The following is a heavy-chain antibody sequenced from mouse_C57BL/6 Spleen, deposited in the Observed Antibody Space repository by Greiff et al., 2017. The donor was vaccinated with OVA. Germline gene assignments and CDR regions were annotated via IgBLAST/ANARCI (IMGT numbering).Heavy chain of an antibody. CDR2: IDPANGNT. CDR3: ATITTVVAPLQYFDV. CDR1: GFNIKNTY. Sequence: EVQLQQSVAELVRPGASVKLSCTASGFNIKNTYMHWVKQRPEQGLEWIGRIDPANGNTKYAPKFQGKATITADTSSNTAYLQLSSLTSEDTAIYYCATITTVVAPLQYFDVWGTGTTVTVSS. J-gene: IGHJ1*03. D-gene: IGHD1-1*01. V-gene: IGHV14-3*01.